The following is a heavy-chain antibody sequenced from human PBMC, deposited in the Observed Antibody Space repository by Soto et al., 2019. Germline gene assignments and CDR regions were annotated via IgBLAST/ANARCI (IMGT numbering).Heavy chain of an antibody. CDR2: ISAYNGNT. J-gene: IGHJ4*02. V-gene: IGHV1-18*01. CDR1: GYTFTSYG. Sequence: ASVKVSCKASGYTFTSYGISWVRQAPGQGFEWMGWISAYNGNTNYAQKLQGRVTMTTDTSTSTAYMELRSLRSDDTAVYYCARGQPNVDTAMVTYFDYWGQGTLVTVSS. D-gene: IGHD5-18*01. CDR3: ARGQPNVDTAMVTYFDY.